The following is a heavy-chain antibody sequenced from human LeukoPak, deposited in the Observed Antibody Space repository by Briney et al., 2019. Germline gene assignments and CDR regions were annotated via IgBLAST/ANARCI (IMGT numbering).Heavy chain of an antibody. CDR2: IAYDGSRK. CDR3: TRYDSSRFDP. CDR1: GFTFSGYG. Sequence: GRSLRLSCAGSGFTFSGYGMHWVRQAPGKGLEWVTGIAYDGSRKHYADSVKGRFTISRDNPRNTMDLQMNSLRVEDTAVYHCTRYDSSRFDPWGQGTLVIVSS. V-gene: IGHV3-30*03. D-gene: IGHD3-3*01. J-gene: IGHJ5*02.